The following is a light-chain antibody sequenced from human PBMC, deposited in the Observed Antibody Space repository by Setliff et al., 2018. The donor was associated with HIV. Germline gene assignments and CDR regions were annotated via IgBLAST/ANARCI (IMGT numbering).Light chain of an antibody. CDR3: CSYAGSYTYV. J-gene: IGLJ1*01. CDR2: DIS. Sequence: ALAQPRSVSGSPGQSVTISCTGTSSDVGGYNYVSWYQQHPGKAPKLMIYDISKRPSGVPDRFSGSKSGNTASLTISGLQAEDEADYYCCSYAGSYTYVFGTGTKVTVL. V-gene: IGLV2-11*01. CDR1: SSDVGGYNY.